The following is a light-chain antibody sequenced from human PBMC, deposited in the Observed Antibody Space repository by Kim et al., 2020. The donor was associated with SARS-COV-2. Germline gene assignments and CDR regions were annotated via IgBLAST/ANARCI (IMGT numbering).Light chain of an antibody. CDR1: SLRNYY. Sequence: SSELTQDPVVSVALGQTVRITCQGASLRNYYATWYQQKPGQAPLLVIYGKNKRPSGIPDRFSGSSSGSTASLTITGAQAEDEADYYCNSRDNSHYHVLFGGGTQLTVL. CDR3: NSRDNSHYHVL. CDR2: GKN. V-gene: IGLV3-19*01. J-gene: IGLJ2*01.